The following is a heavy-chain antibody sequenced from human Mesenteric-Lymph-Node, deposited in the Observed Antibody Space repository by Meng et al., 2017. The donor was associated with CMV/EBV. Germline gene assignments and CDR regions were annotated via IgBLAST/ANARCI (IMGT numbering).Heavy chain of an antibody. J-gene: IGHJ4*02. CDR3: ARGSSYDILTGYFDY. D-gene: IGHD3-9*01. V-gene: IGHV4-34*01. CDR2: INHSGST. Sequence: VHFPRWAEGLLQPSETLSVTCAVYGGSFSGYYWNWIRQSPEKGLGLIGEINHSGSTTYNPSFTSRIIISVDTSTNQISLNMSSVTAADTAVYYCARGSSYDILTGYFDYWGQGALVTVSS. CDR1: GGSFSGYY.